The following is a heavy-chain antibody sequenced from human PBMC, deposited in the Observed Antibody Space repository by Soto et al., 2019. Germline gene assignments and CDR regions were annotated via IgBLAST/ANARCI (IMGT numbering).Heavy chain of an antibody. CDR2: ISSSSSYK. Sequence: PGGSLRLSCAASGFTFSSYSVNWARQAPGKGLEWVSSISSSSSYKYYADSVKGRFTISRDNAKNSLYLQMNSLRAEDTAVYYCARAGRSSLDAEYFQHWGQGTLVTVSS. D-gene: IGHD6-13*01. J-gene: IGHJ1*01. CDR1: GFTFSSYS. CDR3: ARAGRSSLDAEYFQH. V-gene: IGHV3-21*01.